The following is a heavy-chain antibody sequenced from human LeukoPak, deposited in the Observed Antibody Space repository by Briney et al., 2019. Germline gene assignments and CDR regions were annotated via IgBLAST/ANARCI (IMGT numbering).Heavy chain of an antibody. Sequence: GGSLRLSCAASGFTLSSYGMNWVRQTPGKGLEWVSYISASSSAISYSDSVKGRFTISRDNAKNSLYLQMNSLRAEDTAVYYCARGGAARPDYWGQGALVTVSS. J-gene: IGHJ4*02. CDR3: ARGGAARPDY. V-gene: IGHV3-48*01. CDR1: GFTLSSYG. D-gene: IGHD6-6*01. CDR2: ISASSSAI.